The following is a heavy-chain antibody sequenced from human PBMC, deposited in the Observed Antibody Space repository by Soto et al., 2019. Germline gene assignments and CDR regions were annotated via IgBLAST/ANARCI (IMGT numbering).Heavy chain of an antibody. CDR1: GYTFTSYA. CDR3: ARDPSYYGMDV. V-gene: IGHV1-3*01. J-gene: IGHJ6*02. CDR2: INAGNGNT. Sequence: ASVKVSCKASGYTFTSYAMHWVRQAPGQRLEWMGWINAGNGNTKYSQKFQGRVTITRDTSASTAYMELSSLRSEDTSVYYCARDPSYYGMDVWGQGTTVTVSS.